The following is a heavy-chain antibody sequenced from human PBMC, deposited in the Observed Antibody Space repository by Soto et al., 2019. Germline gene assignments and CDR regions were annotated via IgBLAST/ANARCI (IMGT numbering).Heavy chain of an antibody. CDR1: GYTFTSYG. CDR3: ARGGFYDSSGARNYYYYGMNV. Sequence: ASVKVSCKASGYTFTSYGINWVRQAPGQGLEWLGWISAYDGYTNYAQILQGRVSMTTDTSTKPAYMELRSLRSDDTAMYYCARGGFYDSSGARNYYYYGMNVWGQGTTVTVSS. V-gene: IGHV1-18*01. CDR2: ISAYDGYT. J-gene: IGHJ6*02. D-gene: IGHD3-22*01.